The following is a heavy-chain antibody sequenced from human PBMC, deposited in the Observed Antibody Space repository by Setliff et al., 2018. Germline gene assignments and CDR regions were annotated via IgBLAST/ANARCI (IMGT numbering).Heavy chain of an antibody. Sequence: KPSETLSLTCAVYGDSFSGYFWTWIRQPPGKGLEWIGYIYTSGSTNYNPSLESRVTISLDTSKNQFSLKLSSVTAADTAVYYCARGSYYDSSGYSPDFFDYWGQGTLVTVS. CDR1: GDSFSGYF. CDR3: ARGSYYDSSGYSPDFFDY. J-gene: IGHJ4*02. CDR2: IYTSGST. V-gene: IGHV4-4*08. D-gene: IGHD3-22*01.